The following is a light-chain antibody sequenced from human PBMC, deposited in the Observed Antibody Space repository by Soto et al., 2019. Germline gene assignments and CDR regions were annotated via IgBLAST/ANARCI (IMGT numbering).Light chain of an antibody. CDR2: EVS. CDR1: SSDVGGYNY. Sequence: QSALTQPASVSGSPGQSITISCTGTSSDVGGYNYVSWYQQHPGKAPKLMIYEVSNRPPGVSNRFSGSKSGNTASLTISGLQAEDEADYYCSSYTSRSTLDYVFGSGTQLTVL. V-gene: IGLV2-14*01. J-gene: IGLJ1*01. CDR3: SSYTSRSTLDYV.